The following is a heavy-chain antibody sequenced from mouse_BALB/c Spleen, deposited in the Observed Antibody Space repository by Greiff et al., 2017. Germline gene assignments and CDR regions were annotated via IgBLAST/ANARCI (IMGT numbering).Heavy chain of an antibody. CDR2: ISYSGST. D-gene: IGHD1-1*01. CDR1: GYSITSDYA. V-gene: IGHV3-2*02. Sequence: VQLQQSGPGLVKPSQSLSLTCTVTGYSITSDYAWNWLRQFPGNKLEWMGYISYSGSTSYNPPLKSRISITRDTSKNQFFLQLNSVTTEDTATYYCARWGATVVGDYAMDYWGQGTSVTVSS. J-gene: IGHJ4*01. CDR3: ARWGATVVGDYAMDY.